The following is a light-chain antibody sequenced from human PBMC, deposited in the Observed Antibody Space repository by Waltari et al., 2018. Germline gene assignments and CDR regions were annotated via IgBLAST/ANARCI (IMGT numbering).Light chain of an antibody. V-gene: IGLV2-14*01. Sequence: QSALTQPASVSGSPGQSITISCTGTSSDVGGYNYVSWYQQHPGKAPKLMLYDVSKRPAGVSRRLSVSKTGTTASLTISGLQAEDEADYYCSSYTSSSTYFFGTGTKVTVL. CDR1: SSDVGGYNY. J-gene: IGLJ1*01. CDR3: SSYTSSSTYF. CDR2: DVS.